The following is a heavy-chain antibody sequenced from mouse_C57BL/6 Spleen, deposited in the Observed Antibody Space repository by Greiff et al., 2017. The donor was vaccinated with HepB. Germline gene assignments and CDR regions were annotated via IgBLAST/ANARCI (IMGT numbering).Heavy chain of an antibody. V-gene: IGHV5-17*01. J-gene: IGHJ4*01. Sequence: EVHLVESGGGLVKPGGSLKLSCAASGFTFSDYGMHWVRQAPEKGLEWVAYISSGSSTIYYADTVKGRFTISRDNAKNTLFLQMTSLRSEDTAMYYCARFYGSSYKNYAMDYWGQGTSVTVSS. D-gene: IGHD1-1*01. CDR3: ARFYGSSYKNYAMDY. CDR1: GFTFSDYG. CDR2: ISSGSSTI.